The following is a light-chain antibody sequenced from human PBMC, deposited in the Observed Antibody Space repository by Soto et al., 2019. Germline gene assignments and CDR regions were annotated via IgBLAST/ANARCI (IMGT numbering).Light chain of an antibody. Sequence: EIVLTQSPATLSWSPGERATLSCRASQSVGSYLTWYQQKPGQAPRLLIYDASNRAAGVPARFSCSGSGTDFTLTISSLEPEDFAVYYCQQRSDWPRTFGPGTKVEIK. V-gene: IGKV3-11*01. CDR3: QQRSDWPRT. CDR2: DAS. CDR1: QSVGSY. J-gene: IGKJ1*01.